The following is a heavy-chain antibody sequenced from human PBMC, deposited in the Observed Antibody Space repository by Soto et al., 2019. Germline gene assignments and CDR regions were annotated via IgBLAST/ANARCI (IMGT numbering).Heavy chain of an antibody. D-gene: IGHD3-10*01. CDR3: AWERCPGNGAAVELLLCGPFFDN. V-gene: IGHV1-69*13. CDR1: GGTLRSFG. Sequence: SVKVSCKTSGGTLRSFGISWVRQAPGQGLEWMGGIIPIFGTTNYAQKFQGRVTISADESTTTAYMELSSLTSEDTAVYYCAWERCPGNGAAVELLLCGPFFDNWGQGTLVTVSS. J-gene: IGHJ4*02. CDR2: IIPIFGTT.